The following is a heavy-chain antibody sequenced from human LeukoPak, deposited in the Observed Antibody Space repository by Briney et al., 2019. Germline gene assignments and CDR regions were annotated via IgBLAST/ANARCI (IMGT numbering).Heavy chain of an antibody. Sequence: SETLSLTCTVSGGSISSGDYYWSWIRQPPGKGLEWIGYIYYSGSTNYNPSLKSRVTISVDTSKNQFSLKLSSVTAADTAVYYCARHRGEVISSPEVDYWGQGTLVTVSS. J-gene: IGHJ4*02. CDR2: IYYSGST. CDR3: ARHRGEVISSPEVDY. CDR1: GGSISSGDYY. V-gene: IGHV4-30-4*01. D-gene: IGHD3-22*01.